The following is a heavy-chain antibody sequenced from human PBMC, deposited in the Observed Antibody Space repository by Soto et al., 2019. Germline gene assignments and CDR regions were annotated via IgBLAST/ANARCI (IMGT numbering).Heavy chain of an antibody. CDR1: GGTFSSYA. J-gene: IGHJ5*02. CDR2: IIPIFCTT. V-gene: IGHV1-69*13. D-gene: IGHD6-19*01. Sequence: ASVKVSCKASGGTFSSYAISWVRQAPGQGLEWMGGIIPIFCTTKYAQKFQGRVTITADESTSTAYMELSSLRFEDTAVYYCARASVPYSSGWYWFDPWGQGTLVTVSS. CDR3: ARASVPYSSGWYWFDP.